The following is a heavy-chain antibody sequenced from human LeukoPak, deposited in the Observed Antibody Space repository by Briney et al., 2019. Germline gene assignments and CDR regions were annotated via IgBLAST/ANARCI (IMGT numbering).Heavy chain of an antibody. CDR1: GGSFSGYY. CDR2: INDSEST. J-gene: IGHJ4*02. CDR3: ARETAAAGSFIAINDY. Sequence: PSETLSLTCAVYGGSFSGYYWSWIRQPPGKGLEWIGEINDSESTNYNPSLKSRVIISVDTSKKQFSLKLSSMTAADTAIYYCARETAAAGSFIAINDYWGQGTLVTVSS. D-gene: IGHD6-13*01. V-gene: IGHV4-34*01.